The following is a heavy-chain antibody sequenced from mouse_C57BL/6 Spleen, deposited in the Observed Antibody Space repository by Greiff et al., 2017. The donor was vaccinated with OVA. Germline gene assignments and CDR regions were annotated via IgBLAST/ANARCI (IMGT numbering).Heavy chain of an antibody. J-gene: IGHJ2*01. V-gene: IGHV5-17*01. D-gene: IGHD4-1*01. CDR1: GFTFSDYG. CDR3: ARWELGRDYFDY. Sequence: EVKLMESGGGLVKPGGSLKLSCAASGFTFSDYGMHWVRQAPEKGLEWVAYISSGSSTIYYADTVKGRFTISRDNAKNTLFLQMTSLRSEDTAMYYCARWELGRDYFDYWGQGTTLTVSS. CDR2: ISSGSSTI.